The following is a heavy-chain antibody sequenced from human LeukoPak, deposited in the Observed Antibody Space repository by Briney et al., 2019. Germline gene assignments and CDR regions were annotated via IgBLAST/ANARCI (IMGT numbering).Heavy chain of an antibody. Sequence: PGGSLRLSCAASGFTFSNYEMNWVRQTRGKGLEWGSDISDDGKRRNYVDSVKGRFTISRDNAKNSLYLQMNRLRGEDTAVYFCARARIAAPLLDYWGQGPLVTVSS. V-gene: IGHV3-48*03. CDR3: ARARIAAPLLDY. D-gene: IGHD6-13*01. CDR1: GFTFSNYE. J-gene: IGHJ4*02. CDR2: ISDDGKRR.